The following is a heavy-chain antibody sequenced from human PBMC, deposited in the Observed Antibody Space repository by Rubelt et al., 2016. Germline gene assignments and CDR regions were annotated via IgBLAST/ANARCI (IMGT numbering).Heavy chain of an antibody. J-gene: IGHJ6*02. D-gene: IGHD6-19*01. Sequence: QVQLQQWGAGLLKPSETLSLTCAVYGGSFSGYYWSWIRQPPGKGLEWIGEINHSGSTNYNPSLKSRVTISVATSKNQVSLKLSSVTAADTAGYYCARVPPTKWLGHYGMDVWGQGTTVTVSS. CDR3: ARVPPTKWLGHYGMDV. CDR1: GGSFSGYY. CDR2: INHSGST. V-gene: IGHV4-34*01.